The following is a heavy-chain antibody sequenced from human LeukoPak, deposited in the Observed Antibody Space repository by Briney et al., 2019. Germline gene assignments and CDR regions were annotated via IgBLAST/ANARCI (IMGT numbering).Heavy chain of an antibody. CDR1: GFIFSFYV. J-gene: IGHJ6*02. CDR3: AKFLGSASRNDPGYYYGMDV. V-gene: IGHV3-30*18. CDR2: VSYDGSNK. Sequence: GGSLRLSCAASGFIFSFYVMHWVRQAPGKGLEWVAVVSYDGSNKSYADSVKGRFSISRDNSKSTLYLQMNSLRAEDTAVYYWAKFLGSASRNDPGYYYGMDVWAQGTTATAPS. D-gene: IGHD3-10*01.